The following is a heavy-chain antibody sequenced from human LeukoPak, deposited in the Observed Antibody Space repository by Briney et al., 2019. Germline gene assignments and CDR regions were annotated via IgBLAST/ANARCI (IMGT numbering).Heavy chain of an antibody. V-gene: IGHV3-23*01. CDR3: AKELSGSYNPYYYYGMDV. J-gene: IGHJ6*02. CDR2: ISGSGGST. CDR1: GFTFSSYA. Sequence: PGGSLRLSCAASGFTFSSYAMSWVRQAPGKGLEWVSAISGSGGSTYYADSVKGRFTISRDNSKNTLYLQMNSLRAEDTAVYYCAKELSGSYNPYYYYGMDVWGQGTTVTVSS. D-gene: IGHD1-26*01.